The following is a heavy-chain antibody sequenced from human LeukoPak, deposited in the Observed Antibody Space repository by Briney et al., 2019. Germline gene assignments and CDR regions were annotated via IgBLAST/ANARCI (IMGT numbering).Heavy chain of an antibody. CDR3: AKSRNFGYDY. D-gene: IGHD3-10*01. Sequence: PGGSLRLSCAASGFTFSNAWMSWVRQAPGKGLEWAGRIKSKSDGGTTDYAAPVKGRFTISRDDSKNTLYLQMNSLRTDDTAVYYCAKSRNFGYDYWGQGTLVTVAS. J-gene: IGHJ4*02. V-gene: IGHV3-15*01. CDR1: GFTFSNAW. CDR2: IKSKSDGGTT.